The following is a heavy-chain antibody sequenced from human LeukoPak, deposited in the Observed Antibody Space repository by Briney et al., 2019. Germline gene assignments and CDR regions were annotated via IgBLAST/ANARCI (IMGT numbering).Heavy chain of an antibody. D-gene: IGHD6-19*01. Sequence: ASVKVSCKASGYTFTSYGISWVRQAPGQGLEWMGWISGYNGNTNHAQKFQGRVTMTTDTSTSTVFMELRSLRSDDTAVYYCAREKSQIAVAGTAVFDYWGQGTLVTVSS. V-gene: IGHV1-18*01. CDR2: ISGYNGNT. J-gene: IGHJ4*02. CDR3: AREKSQIAVAGTAVFDY. CDR1: GYTFTSYG.